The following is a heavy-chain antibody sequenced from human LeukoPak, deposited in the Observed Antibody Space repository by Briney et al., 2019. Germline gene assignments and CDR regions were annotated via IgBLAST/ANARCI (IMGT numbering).Heavy chain of an antibody. Sequence: SETLSLTCTVSGGSISSYYWSWIRQPAGKGLEWIGRIYTSGSTNYNPSLKSRVTMSVDTSKNQFSLKLSSVTAADTAVYYCARDQLRYFDWLFGRVRRPNWFDPWGQGTLVTVSS. CDR1: GGSISSYY. V-gene: IGHV4-4*07. CDR3: ARDQLRYFDWLFGRVRRPNWFDP. J-gene: IGHJ5*02. D-gene: IGHD3-9*01. CDR2: IYTSGST.